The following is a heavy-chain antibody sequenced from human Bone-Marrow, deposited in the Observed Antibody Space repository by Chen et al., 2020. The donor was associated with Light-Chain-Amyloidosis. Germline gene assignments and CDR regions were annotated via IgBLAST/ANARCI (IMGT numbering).Heavy chain of an antibody. V-gene: IGHV3-21*04. Sequence: EVPLVESGGGLVKPGGSLRLSCAASGFTFSLYGMHWVRQAPGKGLEWVSSITGGVTSINYADSVRGRFTISGDNARNSLYLQMNSLRAEDTAVYYCAGMDRSGYYHFQYWGQGTLVTVSS. CDR3: AGMDRSGYYHFQY. D-gene: IGHD3-22*01. CDR2: ITGGVTSI. J-gene: IGHJ4*02. CDR1: GFTFSLYG.